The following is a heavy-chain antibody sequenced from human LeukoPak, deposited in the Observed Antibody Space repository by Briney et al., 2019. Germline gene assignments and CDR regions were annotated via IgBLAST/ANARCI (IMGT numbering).Heavy chain of an antibody. CDR1: GFTFSSYW. Sequence: SGGSLRLSCAASGFTFSSYWMSWVRQAPGKGLEWVGFIRSKAYGGTTEYAASVKGRFTISRDDSKSIAYLQMNSLKTEDTAVYYCTRGVNFDYWGQGTLVTVSS. CDR3: TRGVNFDY. V-gene: IGHV3-49*04. CDR2: IRSKAYGGTT. J-gene: IGHJ4*02.